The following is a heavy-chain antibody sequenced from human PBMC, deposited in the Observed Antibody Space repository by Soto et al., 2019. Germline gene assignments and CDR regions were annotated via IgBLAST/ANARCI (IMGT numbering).Heavy chain of an antibody. CDR3: ARGIAVASNWFDP. CDR1: GGSISSGDYY. CDR2: IYYSGST. V-gene: IGHV4-30-4*01. J-gene: IGHJ5*02. Sequence: QVQLQESGPGLVKPSQTLSLTCTVSGGSISSGDYYWSWIRQPPGKGLEWIGYIYYSGSTYYNPSLKSGVTISVDTAKNQFSLKLSSVTAADTAVYYCARGIAVASNWFDPGGQGTLVTVSS. D-gene: IGHD6-19*01.